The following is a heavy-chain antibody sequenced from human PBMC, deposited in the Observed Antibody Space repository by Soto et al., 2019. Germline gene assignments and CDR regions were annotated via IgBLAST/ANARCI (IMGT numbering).Heavy chain of an antibody. V-gene: IGHV3-30*18. Sequence: PGGSLTLSCAASGFTFSSYGMHWVRQAPGKGLEWVAVISYDGSNKYYADSVKGRFTISRDNSKNTLYLQMNSLRAEDTAVYYCAKDRDIVVVVAALQHWGQGTLVTVSS. CDR1: GFTFSSYG. J-gene: IGHJ1*01. CDR2: ISYDGSNK. CDR3: AKDRDIVVVVAALQH. D-gene: IGHD2-15*01.